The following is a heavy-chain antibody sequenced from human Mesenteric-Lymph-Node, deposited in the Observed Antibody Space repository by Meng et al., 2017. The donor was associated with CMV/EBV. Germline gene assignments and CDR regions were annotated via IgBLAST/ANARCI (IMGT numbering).Heavy chain of an antibody. V-gene: IGHV4-34*01. CDR2: IDHGCSA. CDR3: ARGRGYSSSWYRPPGTRSDYYFDY. Sequence: CRWLRQPPGEGMECIGAIDHGCSASYAPSLRWRNPISVGTSRDQFSLTLRTVPAADTAVYYCARGRGYSSSWYRPPGTRSDYYFDYWGQGTLVTVSS. D-gene: IGHD6-13*01. J-gene: IGHJ4*02.